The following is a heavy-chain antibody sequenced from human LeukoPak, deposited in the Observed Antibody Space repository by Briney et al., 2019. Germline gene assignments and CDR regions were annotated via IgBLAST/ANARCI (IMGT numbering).Heavy chain of an antibody. Sequence: ASVKVSCKASGYTFTSYGISWVRQAPGQGLEWTGWISAYNGNTNYAQKLQGRVTMTTDTSTSTAYMELRSLRSDDTAVYYCARDREYYYDSSGYSYFDYWGQGTLVTVSS. CDR3: ARDREYYYDSSGYSYFDY. J-gene: IGHJ4*02. D-gene: IGHD3-22*01. CDR1: GYTFTSYG. V-gene: IGHV1-18*01. CDR2: ISAYNGNT.